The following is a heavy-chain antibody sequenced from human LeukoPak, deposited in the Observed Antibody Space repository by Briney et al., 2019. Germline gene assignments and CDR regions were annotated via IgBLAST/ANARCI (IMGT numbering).Heavy chain of an antibody. CDR1: GFTFSSYS. Sequence: GGSLRLSCAASGFTFSSYSMNWVRQAPGKGLEWVSYISSSSSTIYYADSVEGRFTISRDNAKNSLYLQMNSLRAEDTAVYYCAKNWNQLVDWFDPWGQGTLVTVSS. CDR3: AKNWNQLVDWFDP. J-gene: IGHJ5*02. V-gene: IGHV3-48*04. D-gene: IGHD1-1*01. CDR2: ISSSSSTI.